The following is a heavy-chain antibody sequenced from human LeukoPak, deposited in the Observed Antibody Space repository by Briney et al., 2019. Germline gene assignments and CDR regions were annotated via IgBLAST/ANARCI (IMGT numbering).Heavy chain of an antibody. CDR1: GYTFTSCY. Sequence: ASVKVSCKASGYTFTSCYMHWVRQAPGQGLEWMGIINPSGGSTSYAQKFQGRVTMTRDTSTSTVYMELSSLRSEDTAVYYCARDLLWFGELFEIDYWGQGTLVTVSS. V-gene: IGHV1-46*01. CDR2: INPSGGST. J-gene: IGHJ4*02. CDR3: ARDLLWFGELFEIDY. D-gene: IGHD3-10*01.